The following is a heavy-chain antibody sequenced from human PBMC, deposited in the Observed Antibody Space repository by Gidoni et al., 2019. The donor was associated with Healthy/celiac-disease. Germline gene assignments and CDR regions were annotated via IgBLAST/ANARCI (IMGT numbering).Heavy chain of an antibody. CDR2: IYYSGST. V-gene: IGHV4-39*01. Sequence: LQLQESGPGLVKPSETLSLTCTVSGGSISSSSYYWGWIRQPPGKGLEWIGSIYYSGSTYYHPSLKSRVTISVDTSKTQFSLKLSSVTAADTAVYYCASYPTYYYDSSGLPADYWGQGTLVTVSS. D-gene: IGHD3-22*01. CDR3: ASYPTYYYDSSGLPADY. CDR1: GGSISSSSYY. J-gene: IGHJ4*02.